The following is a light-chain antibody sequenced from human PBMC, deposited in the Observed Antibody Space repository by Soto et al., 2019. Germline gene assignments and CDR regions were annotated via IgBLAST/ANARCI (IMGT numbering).Light chain of an antibody. CDR2: GAS. CDR3: QQRNIWPPVP. CDR1: HIVTSNY. J-gene: IGKJ5*01. Sequence: IVLTHSPCTLSLSPLYRATLSCRSIHIVTSNYLAWYQQKPGQAPRLLFFGASIRATGIPDRFSGSGSGTDFTLTISSLEPEDSAVYYCQQRNIWPPVPFGQGTRLEIK. V-gene: IGKV3D-20*02.